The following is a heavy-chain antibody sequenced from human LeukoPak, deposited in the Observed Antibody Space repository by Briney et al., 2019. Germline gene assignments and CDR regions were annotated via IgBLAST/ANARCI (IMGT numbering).Heavy chain of an antibody. J-gene: IGHJ4*02. D-gene: IGHD5-18*01. CDR1: GGSFSGYY. CDR3: ARVASGYSYGYHY. CDR2: INHSGST. Sequence: SETLSLTCAVYGGSFSGYYWSWIRQPPGKGLEWIGEINHSGSTNYNPSLKGRVTISVDTSKNQFSLKLSSVTAADTAVYYCARVASGYSYGYHYWGQGTLVTVSS. V-gene: IGHV4-34*01.